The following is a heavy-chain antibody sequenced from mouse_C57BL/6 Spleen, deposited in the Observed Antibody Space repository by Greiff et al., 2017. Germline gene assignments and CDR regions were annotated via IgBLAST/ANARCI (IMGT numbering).Heavy chain of an antibody. V-gene: IGHV5-9*01. Sequence: EVQLVESGGGLVKPGGSLKLSCAASGFTFSSYTMSWVRQTPEKRLEWVATISGGGGNTYYPDSVKGRITISSDNAKNTLYLQMSSLRSEDTALYYCARHVTTVVRDAMDYWGQGTSVTVSS. J-gene: IGHJ4*01. CDR2: ISGGGGNT. CDR1: GFTFSSYT. D-gene: IGHD1-1*01. CDR3: ARHVTTVVRDAMDY.